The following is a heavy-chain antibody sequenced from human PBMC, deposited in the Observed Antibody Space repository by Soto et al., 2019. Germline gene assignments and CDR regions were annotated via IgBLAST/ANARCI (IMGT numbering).Heavy chain of an antibody. CDR2: ISWNSGSI. CDR3: AELARGGSSWSDY. CDR1: GFTFDDHT. Sequence: GGSLRLSCEASGFTFDDHTMHWVRQAPGKGLERVSGISWNSGSIGYADSVKGRFTISRDNAKNSLYLQMNSLRVEDTALYYCAELARGGSSWSDYWGQGILVTVSS. J-gene: IGHJ4*02. V-gene: IGHV3-9*01. D-gene: IGHD6-13*01.